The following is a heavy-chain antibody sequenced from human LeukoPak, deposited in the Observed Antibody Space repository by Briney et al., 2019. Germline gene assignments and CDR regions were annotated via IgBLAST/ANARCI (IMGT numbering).Heavy chain of an antibody. CDR3: ARRNHYFYYMDV. CDR1: GGSISSYY. Sequence: PSETLSLTCTVSGGSISSYYWSWIRQSPVKGLEWIGYIFPSGSAFYNPSLESRATISLGTSKNPFSLTLSSVTAATTAVYYCARRNHYFYYMDVWGKGTTVTVSS. V-gene: IGHV4-4*09. CDR2: IFPSGSA. J-gene: IGHJ6*03.